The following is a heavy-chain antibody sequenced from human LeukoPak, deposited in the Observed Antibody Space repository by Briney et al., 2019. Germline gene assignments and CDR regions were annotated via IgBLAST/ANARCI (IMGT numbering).Heavy chain of an antibody. J-gene: IGHJ4*02. V-gene: IGHV1-2*02. CDR2: INPNSGGT. D-gene: IGHD5-18*01. CDR3: ARTSIYSYEKLD. Sequence: ASVKVSCKAPGYTFTGYYMHWVRQAPGQGLEWMGWINPNSGGTNYAQKFQGRVTMTRDTSISTAYVELSRLRSDDTAVYYCARTSIYSYEKLDWGQGTLVTVSS. CDR1: GYTFTGYY.